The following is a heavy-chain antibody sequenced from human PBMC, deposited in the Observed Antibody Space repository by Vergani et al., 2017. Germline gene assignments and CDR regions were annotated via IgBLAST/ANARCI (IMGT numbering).Heavy chain of an antibody. CDR1: GFTFSSYA. Sequence: QVQLVESGGGVVQPGRSLRLSCAASGFTFSSYAMHWVRQAPGKGLEWVAVISYDGSNKYYADSVKGRFTISRDNSKNTLYLQMNSLRAEDTAVYYCTRHPYSSGWYNHNWFDPWGQGTLVTVSS. J-gene: IGHJ5*02. CDR2: ISYDGSNK. D-gene: IGHD6-19*01. V-gene: IGHV3-30*04. CDR3: TRHPYSSGWYNHNWFDP.